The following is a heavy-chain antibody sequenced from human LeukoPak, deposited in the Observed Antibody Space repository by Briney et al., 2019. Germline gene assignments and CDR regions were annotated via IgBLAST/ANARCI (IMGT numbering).Heavy chain of an antibody. Sequence: GASVKVSCKASGYTFTSYAMHWVRQAPGQRPEWMGWINAGNGNTKYSQKFQGRVTITRDTSASTAYMELSSLRSEDTAVYYCARAPSGYSYPYFDYWGQGTLVTVSS. CDR1: GYTFTSYA. CDR3: ARAPSGYSYPYFDY. J-gene: IGHJ4*02. CDR2: INAGNGNT. V-gene: IGHV1-3*01. D-gene: IGHD5-18*01.